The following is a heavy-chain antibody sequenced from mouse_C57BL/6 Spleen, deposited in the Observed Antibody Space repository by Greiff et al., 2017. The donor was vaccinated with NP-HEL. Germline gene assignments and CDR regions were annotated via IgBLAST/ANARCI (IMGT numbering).Heavy chain of an antibody. D-gene: IGHD4-1*01. CDR3: SLNWEDY. V-gene: IGHV14-4*01. Sequence: VQLQQSGAELVRPGASVKLSCTASGFNIKDDYMHWVKQRPEQGLEWIGWIDPENGDTDYVSKFKGKDTITADTSSHTGYLQLSSLTSEDTAVYYCSLNWEDYWGQGTTLTVSS. J-gene: IGHJ2*01. CDR2: IDPENGDT. CDR1: GFNIKDDY.